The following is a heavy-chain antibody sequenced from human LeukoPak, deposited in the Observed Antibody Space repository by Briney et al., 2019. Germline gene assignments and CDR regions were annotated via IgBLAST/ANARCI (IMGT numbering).Heavy chain of an antibody. J-gene: IGHJ4*02. CDR2: IYTSGST. Sequence: SETLSLTCTVSGGSISSGSYYWSWIRQPAGQGLEWIGRIYTSGSTNYNPSLKSRVTISVDTSKNQFSLKLSSVTAADTAVHYCTRDHPDYGDYCFDYWGQGTLVTVSS. D-gene: IGHD4-17*01. V-gene: IGHV4-61*02. CDR3: TRDHPDYGDYCFDY. CDR1: GGSISSGSYY.